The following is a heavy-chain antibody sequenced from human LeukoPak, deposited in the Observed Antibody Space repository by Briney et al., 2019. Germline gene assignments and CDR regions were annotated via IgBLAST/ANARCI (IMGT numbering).Heavy chain of an antibody. V-gene: IGHV1-69*05. J-gene: IGHJ4*02. D-gene: IGHD3-16*01. CDR1: GGTFSSYA. CDR2: IIPIFGTA. CDR3: ARATFGGSYFDY. Sequence: SVKVSCKASGGTFSSYAISWVRQAPGQGLEWMGGIIPIFGTANYAQKFQGRVTITTDESTSTAYVELSSLRSEDTAVYYCARATFGGSYFDYWGQGTLVTVSP.